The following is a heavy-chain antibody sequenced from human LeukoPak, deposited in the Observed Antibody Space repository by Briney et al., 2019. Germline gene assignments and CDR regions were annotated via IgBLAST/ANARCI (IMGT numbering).Heavy chain of an antibody. CDR3: ARGRITGTTYGMDV. CDR1: GFTLSSYT. J-gene: IGHJ6*02. V-gene: IGHV3-48*01. D-gene: IGHD1-7*01. CDR2: INGGSSTI. Sequence: GGSLRLPCAASGFTLSSYTMNWVRQAPGKGLEWVSYINGGSSTIYYADSVKGRFTISRDNAKNSLYLQMNSLRAEDTAVYYCARGRITGTTYGMDVWGQGTTVTVSS.